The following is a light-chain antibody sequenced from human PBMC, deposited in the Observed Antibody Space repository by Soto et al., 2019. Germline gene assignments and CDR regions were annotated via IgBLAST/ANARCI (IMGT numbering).Light chain of an antibody. V-gene: IGKV1-9*01. CDR3: QQLNSYPRT. J-gene: IGKJ4*01. Sequence: IQLTQSPSFLSASVGDRVTITCRASQGISSYLAWYQQKPGKAPKPLIYAASTLQSGVPSRFSGSGSGTEFTLTISSLQPEDFATYYCQQLNSYPRTFGGGTKVDIK. CDR1: QGISSY. CDR2: AAS.